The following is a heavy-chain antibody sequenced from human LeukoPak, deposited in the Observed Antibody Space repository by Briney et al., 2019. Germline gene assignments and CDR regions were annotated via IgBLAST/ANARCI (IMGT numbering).Heavy chain of an antibody. CDR3: ARDAYGDYYFDY. CDR2: IWYDGSNK. Sequence: GALRLSCAASGFTFSRHGMHWVRRAPGKGLEWVAVIWYDGSNKYYADSVKGRFTISRDSSKNTLYLQMNSLRAEDTAVYYCARDAYGDYYFDYWGQGTLVTVSS. V-gene: IGHV3-33*01. D-gene: IGHD4-17*01. CDR1: GFTFSRHG. J-gene: IGHJ4*02.